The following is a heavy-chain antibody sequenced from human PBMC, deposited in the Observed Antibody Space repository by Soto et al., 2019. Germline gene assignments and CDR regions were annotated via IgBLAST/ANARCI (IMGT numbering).Heavy chain of an antibody. V-gene: IGHV4-4*02. D-gene: IGHD2-2*01. Sequence: QVQLHESGPRLVKPSGTLSLTCAVSGDSIGSDVWWSWVRQSPGKGLEWIGEVYQNGLTDYNPSLKGRVTMSAGISKNQVSLKMTSVTAADTAIYYCARVAALPGETDRFDYWGQGTLVTVSS. CDR2: VYQNGLT. CDR3: ARVAALPGETDRFDY. CDR1: GDSIGSDVW. J-gene: IGHJ4*02.